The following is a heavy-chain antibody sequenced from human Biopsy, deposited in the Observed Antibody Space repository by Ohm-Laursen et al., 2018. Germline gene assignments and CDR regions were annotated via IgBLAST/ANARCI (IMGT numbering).Heavy chain of an antibody. CDR1: GFSFSTYW. Sequence: SLRLSCAASGFSFSTYWMTWVRQAPGKGLEWVANIQKDGNGKYYVDSVKGRFTISRDNDKNSLSLQMTNLRAEDTAVYYCARGSHHYDGSGFYSFDNWGQGTLVTVSS. V-gene: IGHV3-7*04. J-gene: IGHJ4*02. CDR3: ARGSHHYDGSGFYSFDN. CDR2: IQKDGNGK. D-gene: IGHD3-22*01.